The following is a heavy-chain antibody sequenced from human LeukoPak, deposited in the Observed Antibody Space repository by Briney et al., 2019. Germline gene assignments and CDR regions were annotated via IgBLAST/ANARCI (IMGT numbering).Heavy chain of an antibody. CDR2: ISGSGGST. CDR1: GFTFSSYA. D-gene: IGHD6-13*01. V-gene: IGHV3-23*01. CDR3: ARDSKQQPLSFDY. Sequence: GGSLRLSCAASGFTFSSYAMSWVRQAPGKGPEWVSAISGSGGSTYYADSVKGRFTISRDNSKNTLYLQMNSLRAEDTAVYYCARDSKQQPLSFDYWGQGTLVTVSS. J-gene: IGHJ4*02.